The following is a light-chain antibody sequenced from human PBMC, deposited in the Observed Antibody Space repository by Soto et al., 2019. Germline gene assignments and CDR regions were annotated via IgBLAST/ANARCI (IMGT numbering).Light chain of an antibody. CDR2: EVS. CDR3: YSYTSSTTPRV. Sequence: QSALTQPASVSGSPGQSITISCTGSSSDVGGYNYVSWYQQHPGKAPKLIIYEVSNRPSGVSSRFSGSKSGNSASLTISGLQAEDEAHYYCYSYTSSTTPRVFGGGTKLTVL. J-gene: IGLJ3*02. CDR1: SSDVGGYNY. V-gene: IGLV2-14*01.